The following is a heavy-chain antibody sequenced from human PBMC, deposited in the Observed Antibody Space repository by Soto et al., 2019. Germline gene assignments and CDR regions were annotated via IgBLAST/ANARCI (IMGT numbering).Heavy chain of an antibody. CDR2: ISYDVTNK. Sequence: QVQLVESGGGVVQPGRSLRLSCAASGFSFSSYGMHWVRQAPGKGLEWVAVISYDVTNKYYADSVKGRFTISRDNSKNTLYFQMNSLRAEDTAVYYCAKDLRIAVAGTDYFDSWGQGTLVTVSS. D-gene: IGHD6-19*01. CDR3: AKDLRIAVAGTDYFDS. J-gene: IGHJ4*02. CDR1: GFSFSSYG. V-gene: IGHV3-30*18.